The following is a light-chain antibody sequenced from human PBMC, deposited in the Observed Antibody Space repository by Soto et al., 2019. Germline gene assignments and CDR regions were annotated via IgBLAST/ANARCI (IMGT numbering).Light chain of an antibody. CDR2: GAS. CDR3: QQYDDFS. J-gene: IGKJ4*01. V-gene: IGKV3-15*01. CDR1: QSVNSN. Sequence: EIMMTQSPVTLSVSPGERATLSCRASQSVNSNLAWYQQKPGQAPRLLIYGASTRATGIPASFIGNGSGTEFTLTASSLQPEDIATYYCQQYDDFSFGGGTKVEVK.